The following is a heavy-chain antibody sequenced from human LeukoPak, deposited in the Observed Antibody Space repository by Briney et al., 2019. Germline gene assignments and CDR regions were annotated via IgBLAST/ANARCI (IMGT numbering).Heavy chain of an antibody. Sequence: PGGSLRLSCPVSGFTFSDYAMTWVRQAPGKGLVWVSRINSDGSSTSYADSVKGRFTISRDNAKNTLYLQMNSLRAEDTAVYYCARAMYSSGFYMDVWGKGTTVTVSS. D-gene: IGHD6-19*01. V-gene: IGHV3-74*01. J-gene: IGHJ6*03. CDR1: GFTFSDYA. CDR2: INSDGSST. CDR3: ARAMYSSGFYMDV.